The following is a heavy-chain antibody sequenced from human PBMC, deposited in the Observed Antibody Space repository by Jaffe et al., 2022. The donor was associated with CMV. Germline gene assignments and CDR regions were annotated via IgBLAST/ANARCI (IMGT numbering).Heavy chain of an antibody. J-gene: IGHJ3*02. CDR2: TRNKANSYTT. CDR1: GFTFSDHY. CDR3: ASLVGATSFGAFDI. V-gene: IGHV3-72*01. Sequence: EVQLVESGGGLVQPGGSLRLSCAASGFTFSDHYMDWVRQAPGKGLEWVGRTRNKANSYTTEYAASVKGRFTISRDDSKNSLYLQMNSLKTEDTAVYYCASLVGATSFGAFDIWGQGTMVTVSS. D-gene: IGHD1-26*01.